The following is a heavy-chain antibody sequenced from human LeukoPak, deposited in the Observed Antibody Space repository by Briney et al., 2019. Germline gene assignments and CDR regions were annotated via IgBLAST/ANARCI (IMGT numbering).Heavy chain of an antibody. J-gene: IGHJ4*02. V-gene: IGHV1-2*06. CDR1: GYTFTESY. D-gene: IGHD1-1*01. CDR3: SRGTTEGDY. Sequence: GASVKVSCKASGYTFTESYIHWVRQAPGQGLEWMGRINPNRGGTNYAQKFQGRVTLTRDTSISTAYMQLNSLISDDTAVYYCSRGTTEGDYWGQGTLVTVSS. CDR2: INPNRGGT.